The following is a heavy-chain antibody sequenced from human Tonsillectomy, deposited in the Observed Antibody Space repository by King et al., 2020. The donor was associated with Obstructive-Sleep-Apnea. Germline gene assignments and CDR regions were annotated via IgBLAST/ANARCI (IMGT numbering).Heavy chain of an antibody. CDR2: IYHSGST. V-gene: IGHV4-4*02. CDR1: GGSISSTNW. J-gene: IGHJ6*02. Sequence: QLQESGPGLVKPSGTLSLTCAVSGGSISSTNWWRWVRQPPEQGLEWVGEIYHSGSTNYNPSLKSRVTISGDKSKKQFSLRFTSVTAADTAVYYFAKVTWRSEYYGMDVWGQGTTVTVSS. CDR3: AKVTWRSEYYGMDV. D-gene: IGHD4-23*01.